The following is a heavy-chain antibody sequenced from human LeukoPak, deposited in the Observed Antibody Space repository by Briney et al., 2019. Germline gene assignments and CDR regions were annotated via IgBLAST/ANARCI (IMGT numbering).Heavy chain of an antibody. CDR2: INPKNAGT. CDR1: GYTFTGHY. J-gene: IGHJ3*02. D-gene: IGHD3-22*01. CDR3: ARDYYDKGAFDI. Sequence: EASVKVSCKASGYTFTGHYIHWVRQAPGQGLEWMGWINPKNAGTNYAQKFQGRVTMTRDTSTGTAYMELSRLRSDDTAVYYCARDYYDKGAFDIWGQGTMVTVSS. V-gene: IGHV1-2*02.